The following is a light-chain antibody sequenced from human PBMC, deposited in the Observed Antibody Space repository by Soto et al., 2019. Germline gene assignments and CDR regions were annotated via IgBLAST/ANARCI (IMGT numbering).Light chain of an antibody. J-gene: IGKJ1*01. CDR2: DTS. CDR1: QRISRS. V-gene: IGKV3-11*01. CDR3: QQRDSWPRT. Sequence: EIVLTQSPATLSLSPGERATLSCRASQRISRSLAWYQHKPGQAPRLLIFDTSNRATGIPARFSGSGSGTDFTLTISILEPEDFAIYYCQQRDSWPRTFGQGTKVEIK.